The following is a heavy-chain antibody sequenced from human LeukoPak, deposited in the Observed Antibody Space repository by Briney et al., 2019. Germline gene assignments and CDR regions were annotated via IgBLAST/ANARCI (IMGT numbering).Heavy chain of an antibody. D-gene: IGHD6-13*01. CDR2: ISSSSSYT. Sequence: PGGSLRLACAASGFTFSDYYMSWIRQAPGKGLEWVSYISSSSSYTNYADSVKGRFTISRDNAKNSLYLQMNSLRAEDTAVYYCARGDGIAAAGRYYYYGMDVWGQGTTVTVSS. CDR3: ARGDGIAAAGRYYYYGMDV. J-gene: IGHJ6*02. V-gene: IGHV3-11*06. CDR1: GFTFSDYY.